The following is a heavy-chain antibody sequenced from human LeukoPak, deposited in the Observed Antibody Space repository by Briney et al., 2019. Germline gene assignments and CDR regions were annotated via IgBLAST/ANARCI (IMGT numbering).Heavy chain of an antibody. D-gene: IGHD6-13*01. Sequence: ASVKVSCKASGYTFTSYGISWVRQAPGQGLEWKGWISAYNGNTNYAQKLQGRVTMTTDTSTSTAYMELRSLRSDDTAVYYCAREGAYSSSWYVPYYYYYMDVWGKGTTVTVSS. CDR3: AREGAYSSSWYVPYYYYYMDV. CDR2: ISAYNGNT. CDR1: GYTFTSYG. V-gene: IGHV1-18*01. J-gene: IGHJ6*03.